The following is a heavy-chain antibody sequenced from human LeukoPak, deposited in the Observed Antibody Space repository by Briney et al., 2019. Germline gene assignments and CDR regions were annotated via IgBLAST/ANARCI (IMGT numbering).Heavy chain of an antibody. V-gene: IGHV4-4*09. J-gene: IGHJ4*02. D-gene: IGHD6-13*01. CDR3: ARHTADSSSWYY. CDR2: IYTSETT. CDR1: GASISSYY. Sequence: SETLSLTCTVSGASISSYYWSWIRQPPGKGLEWIGYIYTSETTNFNPALRSRVTISIDTSKNQFSLRLSSVTAADTAVYYCARHTADSSSWYYWGQGTLVTVSS.